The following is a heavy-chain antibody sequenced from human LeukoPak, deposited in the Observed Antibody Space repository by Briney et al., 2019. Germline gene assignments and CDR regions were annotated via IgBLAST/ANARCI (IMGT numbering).Heavy chain of an antibody. D-gene: IGHD3-10*01. J-gene: IGHJ6*03. CDR3: AKGNTVLLGTRNHYYYYMDV. V-gene: IGHV3-23*01. CDR2: ITASGDNS. CDR1: GFTFSNYV. Sequence: GGSLRLSCAASGFTFSNYVMGWVRQAPGKGLEWVSAITASGDNSYYADSVKGRFTISRDNSKNTLYLQINTLRAEDTAVYYCAKGNTVLLGTRNHYYYYMDVWGKGTTVTVSS.